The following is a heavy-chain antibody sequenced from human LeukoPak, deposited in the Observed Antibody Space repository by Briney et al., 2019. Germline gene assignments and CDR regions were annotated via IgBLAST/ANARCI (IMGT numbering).Heavy chain of an antibody. CDR2: IGGSIGST. J-gene: IGHJ4*02. Sequence: GGSLRLSCAVSEFTFSSYAMSWVRQAPGKGLEWVSAIGGSIGSTFYADSVKGRFTISRDNSKNTLSLQMNSLRVEDTAVYYCVKDFVVVPGLVNYFDYWGQGTLVTVSS. CDR3: VKDFVVVPGLVNYFDY. D-gene: IGHD2-2*01. V-gene: IGHV3-23*01. CDR1: EFTFSSYA.